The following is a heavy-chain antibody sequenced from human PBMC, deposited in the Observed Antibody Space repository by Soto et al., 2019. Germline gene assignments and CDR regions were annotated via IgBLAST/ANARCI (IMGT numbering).Heavy chain of an antibody. Sequence: EVQLVESGGGLVMPGGSLRLSCAASGFTFASYHMSWVRQAPGKGLDWVSSINPSSSHIYYADSVRGRFTISRDDSNNTLYHHMNSLRTEDVTIFYCATGYCGGVGCYLRRDAFDVWGQGTTVMVSS. D-gene: IGHD2-15*01. CDR3: ATGYCGGVGCYLRRDAFDV. V-gene: IGHV3-21*02. CDR1: GFTFASYH. CDR2: INPSSSHI. J-gene: IGHJ3*01.